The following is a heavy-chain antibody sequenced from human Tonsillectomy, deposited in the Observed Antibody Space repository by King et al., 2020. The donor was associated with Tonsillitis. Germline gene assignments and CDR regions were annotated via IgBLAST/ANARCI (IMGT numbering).Heavy chain of an antibody. CDR1: GFTFSNYW. J-gene: IGHJ4*02. V-gene: IGHV3-74*01. D-gene: IGHD5-18*01. Sequence: VQLVESGGGLVQPGGSLRLSCAASGFTFSNYWMHWVRQAPGKGLVWVSRINSDGSSTTYAYSVKGRCTISRDNANNTLSLQMNSLRAEDTAVYYCAGYNYGRPFDYWGQGTLVTVSS. CDR3: AGYNYGRPFDY. CDR2: INSDGSST.